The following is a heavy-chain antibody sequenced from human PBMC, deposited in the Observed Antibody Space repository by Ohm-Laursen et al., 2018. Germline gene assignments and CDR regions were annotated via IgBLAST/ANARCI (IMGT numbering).Heavy chain of an antibody. V-gene: IGHV1-69*04. D-gene: IGHD4-17*01. Sequence: SSVKVSCKASGGTFSSYAISWVRQAPGQGLEWMGRIIPILGIANYAQKFQGRVTITADKSTSTAYMELSSLRSEDTAVYYCARNGIYGDYFWFDPWGQGTLVTVSS. J-gene: IGHJ5*02. CDR1: GGTFSSYA. CDR2: IIPILGIA. CDR3: ARNGIYGDYFWFDP.